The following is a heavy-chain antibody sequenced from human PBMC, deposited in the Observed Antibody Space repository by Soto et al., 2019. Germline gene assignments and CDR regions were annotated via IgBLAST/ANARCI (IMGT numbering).Heavy chain of an antibody. CDR2: ISYSGNN. J-gene: IGHJ4*02. CDR1: GCSISSYY. D-gene: IGHD6-19*01. Sequence: XETLSLTCTVAGCSISSYYWSWIRQPPGKGLEWIGYISYSGNNNYNPSLKSRVTLSVDTSKNQFSLKLSSVTAADTAVYYCAREGVHSSGWYGDFDYWSQGTLVTVSS. CDR3: AREGVHSSGWYGDFDY. V-gene: IGHV4-59*01.